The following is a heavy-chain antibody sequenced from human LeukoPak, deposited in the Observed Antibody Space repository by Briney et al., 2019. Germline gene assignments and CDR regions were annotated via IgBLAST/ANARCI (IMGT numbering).Heavy chain of an antibody. V-gene: IGHV4-59*01. CDR1: GGAISTYY. Sequence: PSETLSLTCTVSGGAISTYYWSWIRQPPGKGLEWFGYIYYSGSTNYNPSLKSRVTISVDTSKNQFSLKLSSVTAADTAVYYSARDSNYCAMGSFDHWGQGTLVTVSS. D-gene: IGHD3-10*01. J-gene: IGHJ4*02. CDR3: ARDSNYCAMGSFDH. CDR2: IYYSGST.